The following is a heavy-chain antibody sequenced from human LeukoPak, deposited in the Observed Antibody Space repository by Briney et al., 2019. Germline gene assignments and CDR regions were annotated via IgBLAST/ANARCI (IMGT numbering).Heavy chain of an antibody. CDR3: ARRAVGYCSSTSCPSSGFDT. CDR1: GGSLSSSSYY. J-gene: IGHJ5*02. D-gene: IGHD2-2*01. Sequence: SETLSLTCTVSGGSLSSSSYYWGWLRQPPGKGLEWIGSIYYSGSTYYNPSLKSRVTISVDTSKNQFSLKLSSVTAADTAVYYCARRAVGYCSSTSCPSSGFDTWGQGTLVTVSS. CDR2: IYYSGST. V-gene: IGHV4-39*01.